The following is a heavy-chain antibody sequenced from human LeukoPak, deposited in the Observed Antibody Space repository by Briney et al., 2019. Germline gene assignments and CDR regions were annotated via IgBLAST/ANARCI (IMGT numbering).Heavy chain of an antibody. D-gene: IGHD2-15*01. V-gene: IGHV4-39*07. CDR2: IYYSGST. Sequence: SSETLSLTCTVSGGSISSSSYYWGWIRQPPGKGLEWIGSIYYSGSTYYNPSLKSRVTISVDTSKNQFSLKLSSVTAADTAVYYCASDVVAATPYNWFDPWGQGTLVTVSS. J-gene: IGHJ5*02. CDR1: GGSISSSSYY. CDR3: ASDVVAATPYNWFDP.